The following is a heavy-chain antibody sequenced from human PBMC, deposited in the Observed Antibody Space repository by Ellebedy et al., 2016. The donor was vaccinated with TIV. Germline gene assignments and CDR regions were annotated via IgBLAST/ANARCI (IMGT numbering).Heavy chain of an antibody. CDR3: ARRYRDWFDP. CDR1: GGSISSYY. V-gene: IGHV4-59*12. CDR2: IYYSGST. D-gene: IGHD2-2*01. J-gene: IGHJ5*02. Sequence: SETLSLXXTVSGGSISSYYWSWIRQPPGKGLEWIGYIYYSGSTNYNPSLKSRVTISVDTSKNQFSLKLSSVTAADTAVYYCARRYRDWFDPWGQGTLVTVSS.